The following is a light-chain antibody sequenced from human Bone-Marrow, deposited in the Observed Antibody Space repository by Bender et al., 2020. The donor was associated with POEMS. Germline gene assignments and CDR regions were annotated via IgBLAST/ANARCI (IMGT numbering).Light chain of an antibody. V-gene: IGLV2-14*02. J-gene: IGLJ1*01. CDR2: EVT. CDR3: ISYTDSSTYV. Sequence: QSALTQPASVSGSPGQSITISCTGANSDVGNYDLVSWYQQHPGKAPKLMIYEVTKRPSGVSNRFSGSKSGNTASLTISGLQAEDEADYFCISYTDSSTYVFGTGTKVTVL. CDR1: NSDVGNYDL.